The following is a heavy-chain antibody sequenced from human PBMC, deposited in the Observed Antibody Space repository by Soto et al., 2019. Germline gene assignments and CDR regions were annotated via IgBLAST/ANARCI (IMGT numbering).Heavy chain of an antibody. Sequence: PSETLSLTCGVSGGSISQINWWSWVRPSPQKGLEWIGEIYHDGTTNYNPSLQSRVTLSVDKSKNQFFLKLTSVTAADTAIYYWAKSSGVSPQYWCECWGQKTLLSVSS. V-gene: IGHV4-4*02. CDR3: AKSSGVSPQYWCEC. CDR2: IYHDGTT. J-gene: IGHJ1*01. D-gene: IGHD3-10*01. CDR1: GGSISQINW.